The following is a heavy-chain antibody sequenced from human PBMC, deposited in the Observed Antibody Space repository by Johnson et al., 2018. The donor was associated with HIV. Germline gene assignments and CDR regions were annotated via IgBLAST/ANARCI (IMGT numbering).Heavy chain of an antibody. V-gene: IGHV3-33*06. D-gene: IGHD6-6*01. CDR1: GFTFSSYG. J-gene: IGHJ3*02. CDR3: AKEGVGAGRNAFDI. Sequence: VQLVESGGVVVQPGRSRRLSCAAYGFTFSSYGMHWVRQAPGKGLEWVAVIWYDGSKKYYVDSVKGRFTISRDNSKNTLYLQMNSLRAEDTAVYYCAKEGVGAGRNAFDIWGQGTMVTVSS. CDR2: IWYDGSKK.